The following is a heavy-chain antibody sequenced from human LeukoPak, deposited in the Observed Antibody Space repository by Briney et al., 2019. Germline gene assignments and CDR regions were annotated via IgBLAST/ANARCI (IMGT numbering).Heavy chain of an antibody. CDR3: AREPAHYYDSSGYDY. D-gene: IGHD3-22*01. CDR2: IIPIFGTA. V-gene: IGHV1-69*01. J-gene: IGHJ4*02. CDR1: GGTFSSYA. Sequence: SVKVSCKASGGTFSSYAISWVRQAPGQGLEWMGGIIPIFGTANYAQKFQGRVTITADESTSTAYMELRSLRSDDTAVYYCAREPAHYYDSSGYDYWGQGTLVTVSS.